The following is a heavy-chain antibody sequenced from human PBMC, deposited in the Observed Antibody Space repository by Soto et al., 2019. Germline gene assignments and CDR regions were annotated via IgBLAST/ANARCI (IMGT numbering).Heavy chain of an antibody. Sequence: PGGSLRLSCAASGFTFSSYGMHWVRQAPGRGLEWVAFIWHDGGNKFYAESVKGRFTISRDNSKNTLYLQMNSLRAEDTAVYYCAKDMDAYCGGDCSTDYWGQGTLVTVSS. D-gene: IGHD2-21*02. J-gene: IGHJ4*02. CDR1: GFTFSSYG. CDR2: IWHDGGNK. V-gene: IGHV3-30*02. CDR3: AKDMDAYCGGDCSTDY.